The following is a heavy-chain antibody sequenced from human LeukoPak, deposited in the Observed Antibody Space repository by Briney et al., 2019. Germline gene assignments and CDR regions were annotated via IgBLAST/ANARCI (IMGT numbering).Heavy chain of an antibody. Sequence: PGGSLRLSCAASGLTVSSNYMNWVRQAPGKGLEWVSVIYGGGSTYYADSVKGRFTISRDNSKNTLYLQMNSLRAEDTAVYYCAKDNGYNWNYEFYYYMDVWGKGTTVTVSS. CDR1: GLTVSSNY. J-gene: IGHJ6*03. V-gene: IGHV3-66*02. D-gene: IGHD1-7*01. CDR2: IYGGGST. CDR3: AKDNGYNWNYEFYYYMDV.